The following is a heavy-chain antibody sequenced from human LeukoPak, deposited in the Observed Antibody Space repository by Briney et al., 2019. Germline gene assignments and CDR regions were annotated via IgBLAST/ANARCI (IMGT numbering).Heavy chain of an antibody. V-gene: IGHV1-3*03. J-gene: IGHJ5*02. CDR3: ARDSVYNWKNQGYNWFDP. CDR2: INAGNGNT. D-gene: IGHD1-20*01. Sequence: GASVKVSCKASGYTFTGYYMHWVRQAPGQGLEWMGWINAGNGNTKYSQEFQGRVTITRDTSASTAYMELSSLRSEDMAVYYCARDSVYNWKNQGYNWFDPWGQGTLVTVSS. CDR1: GYTFTGYY.